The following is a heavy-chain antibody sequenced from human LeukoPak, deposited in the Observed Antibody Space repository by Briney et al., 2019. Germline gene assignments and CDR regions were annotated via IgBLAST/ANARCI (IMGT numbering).Heavy chain of an antibody. Sequence: PGGSLRLSCAASGYTFTNCAMSWVRQAPGQGLEWVSEISGSGGSAYYADSVQGRFTISRDNSKNTLYLQMNSLRAEDTAVYYRAKDLTVTTWGPSKPGLSHYWGQGTLVTVSS. CDR3: AKDLTVTTWGPSKPGLSHY. J-gene: IGHJ4*02. V-gene: IGHV3-23*01. CDR2: ISGSGGSA. CDR1: GYTFTNCA. D-gene: IGHD4-17*01.